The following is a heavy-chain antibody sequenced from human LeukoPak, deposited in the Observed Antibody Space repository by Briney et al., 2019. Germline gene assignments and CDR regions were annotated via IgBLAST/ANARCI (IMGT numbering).Heavy chain of an antibody. CDR2: ISSSSSYI. V-gene: IGHV3-21*01. CDR1: GFTFRSYS. CDR3: ARSYGDYALGAFDI. D-gene: IGHD4-17*01. Sequence: PGGSLRLSCAASGFTFRSYSMNWVRQAPGKGLDWVSSISSSSSYIYYADSVKGRFTISRDNAKNSLYLQMNSLRAEDTAVYYCARSYGDYALGAFDIWGQGTMVTVSS. J-gene: IGHJ3*02.